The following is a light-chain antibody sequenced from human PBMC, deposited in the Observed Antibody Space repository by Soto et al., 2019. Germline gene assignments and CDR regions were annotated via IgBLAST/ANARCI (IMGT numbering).Light chain of an antibody. J-gene: IGKJ2*01. CDR3: QQYYGTPYT. Sequence: DIVLTQSPDSLAVSLGERATINCKSSQSVLYSSNNENYLAWYQLKPGQPPNLLISWASTRESGVPDRFSGSGSGTDFTLTISSLQAEDVAVYYCQQYYGTPYTFGQGTKLEIK. V-gene: IGKV4-1*01. CDR2: WAS. CDR1: QSVLYSSNNENY.